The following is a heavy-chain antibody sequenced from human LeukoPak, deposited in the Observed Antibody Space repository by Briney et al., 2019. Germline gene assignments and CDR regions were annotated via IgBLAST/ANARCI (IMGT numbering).Heavy chain of an antibody. CDR1: GGSISSSSYY. CDR3: ARGPQTYNGNYYPDY. J-gene: IGHJ4*02. Sequence: PSETLSLTCTVSGGSISSSSYYWGWIRQPPGKGLEWVGSIYYGGSTYYNPSLKSRVTISIDTSKNQFSLKLSSVTAADTAVYYCARGPQTYNGNYYPDYWGQGTLVTVSS. D-gene: IGHD1-26*01. CDR2: IYYGGST. V-gene: IGHV4-39*07.